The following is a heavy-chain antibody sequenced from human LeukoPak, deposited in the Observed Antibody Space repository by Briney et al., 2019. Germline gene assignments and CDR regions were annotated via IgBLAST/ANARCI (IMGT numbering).Heavy chain of an antibody. D-gene: IGHD6-13*01. CDR3: TRQGRGSTWYTY. Sequence: GESLQISCKGSGYGFTNYWIAWVRQMPGKGLEWMGVSYSGDSDTCFSASFQGQVTISADKSIPTAYLQWSSLKASDTAMYYCTRQGRGSTWYTYWGPGTLVTVSS. V-gene: IGHV5-51*01. J-gene: IGHJ4*02. CDR2: SYSGDSDT. CDR1: GYGFTNYW.